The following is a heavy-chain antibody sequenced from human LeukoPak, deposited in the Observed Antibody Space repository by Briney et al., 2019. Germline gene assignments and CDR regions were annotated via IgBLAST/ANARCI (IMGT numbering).Heavy chain of an antibody. D-gene: IGHD2-15*01. CDR3: ARVGDCSGGSCYRNWFDP. CDR1: GGTFSSYA. CDR2: IIPILGIA. Sequence: SVKVSCKASGGTFSSYAISWVRQAPGQGLEWMGRIIPILGIANYAQKFQGRVTITADKSTSTAYMELSSLRSEDTAVYYCARVGDCSGGSCYRNWFDPWGQGTLVTVSS. J-gene: IGHJ5*02. V-gene: IGHV1-69*04.